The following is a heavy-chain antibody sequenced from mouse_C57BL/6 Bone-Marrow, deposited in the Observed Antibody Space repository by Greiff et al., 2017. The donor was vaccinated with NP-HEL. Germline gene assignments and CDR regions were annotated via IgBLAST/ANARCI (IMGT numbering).Heavy chain of an antibody. Sequence: QVQLQQSGTELVKPGASVKLSCKASGYTFTSYWMHWVKQRPGQGLEWIGNINPSNGGTNYNEKFKSKATLTVDKSSSTAYMQLSSLTSEDSAVYYCARDPVFTTVVARDYWGQGTTLTVSS. J-gene: IGHJ2*01. CDR2: INPSNGGT. V-gene: IGHV1-53*01. D-gene: IGHD1-1*01. CDR1: GYTFTSYW. CDR3: ARDPVFTTVVARDY.